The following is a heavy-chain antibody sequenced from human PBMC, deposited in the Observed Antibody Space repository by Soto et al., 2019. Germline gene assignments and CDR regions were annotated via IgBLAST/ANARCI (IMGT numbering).Heavy chain of an antibody. CDR1: GYRFTNYW. CDR3: ARLADYGDYWGVVWFDP. J-gene: IGHJ5*02. CDR2: IYPGDSDT. D-gene: IGHD4-17*01. Sequence: GESLKISCKGSGYRFTNYWIGWVRQMPGKGLEWMGIIYPGDSDTTYSASFQGQVTISADKSISTAYLQWSSLKASDTAMYYCARLADYGDYWGVVWFDPWGQGTLVTVSS. V-gene: IGHV5-51*01.